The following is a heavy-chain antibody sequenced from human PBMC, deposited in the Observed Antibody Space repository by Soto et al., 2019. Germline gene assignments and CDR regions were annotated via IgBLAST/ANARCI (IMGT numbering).Heavy chain of an antibody. CDR2: INPNSGGT. CDR3: AREPATAKPEGVDF. D-gene: IGHD1-1*01. J-gene: IGHJ4*02. V-gene: IGHV1-2*02. CDR1: GYTFSDYY. Sequence: RASVKVSCKASGYTFSDYYIHWVRQAPGQGLEWMGWINPNSGGTNYAPKFQGGVTMTRDTSITTAYMELSRLRSGDTAVYYCAREPATAKPEGVDFWGQGTLVTVSS.